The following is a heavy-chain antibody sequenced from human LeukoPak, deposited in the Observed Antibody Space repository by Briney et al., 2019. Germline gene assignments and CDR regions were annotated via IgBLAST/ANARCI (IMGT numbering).Heavy chain of an antibody. CDR1: GYTFTSYD. V-gene: IGHV1-8*01. CDR3: ARGRKRYYDFWSGPWYFDL. D-gene: IGHD3-3*01. Sequence: ASLKVSCKASGYTFTSYDINWVRQATGQRLQWMGWMNPNSGNTGYAQKFQGRVTMTRNTSISTAYMELSSLRSEDTAVYYCARGRKRYYDFWSGPWYFDLWGRGTLVTVSS. J-gene: IGHJ2*01. CDR2: MNPNSGNT.